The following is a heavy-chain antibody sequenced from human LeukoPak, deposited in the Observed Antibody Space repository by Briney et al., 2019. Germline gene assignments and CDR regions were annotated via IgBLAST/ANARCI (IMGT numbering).Heavy chain of an antibody. J-gene: IGHJ5*02. CDR2: VSGSGGST. CDR1: GFTFSSYA. Sequence: PGGSLRLSCAASGFTFSSYAMSWVRQAPGKGLEWVSAVSGSGGSTYYADSVKGRFTISRDNSKNTLYLQMNSLRAEDTAVYYCANIPLFLEPGPVRGGFDPWGQGTLVTVSS. D-gene: IGHD3-10*01. CDR3: ANIPLFLEPGPVRGGFDP. V-gene: IGHV3-23*01.